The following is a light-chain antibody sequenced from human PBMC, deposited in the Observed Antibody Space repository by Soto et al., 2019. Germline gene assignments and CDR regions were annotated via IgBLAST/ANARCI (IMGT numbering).Light chain of an antibody. CDR2: TAS. CDR1: QDIDRW. CDR3: LQSDTFPYT. V-gene: IGKV1D-12*01. J-gene: IGKJ2*01. Sequence: DIQMTQSPSSVSASVGDRVTISCRASQDIDRWLAWFQHKPGKAPKLLISTASSLQSGVPSRFSGRGSGTDFTLTIARLQFEDFATYYCLQSDTFPYTFGLGTKLEIK.